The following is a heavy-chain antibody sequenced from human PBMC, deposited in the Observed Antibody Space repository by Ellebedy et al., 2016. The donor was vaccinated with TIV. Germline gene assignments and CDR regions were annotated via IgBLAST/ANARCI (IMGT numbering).Heavy chain of an antibody. V-gene: IGHV3-30*18. CDR2: VSPDGGFE. D-gene: IGHD1-26*01. CDR3: AKDRGSGTSRYYSSMDV. Sequence: PGGSLRLSCTASGFTFHGSAMHWVRQAPGKGLEWVAFVSPDGGFEFYGDAVRGRFSISRDNSKTTLYLQMNSLRGDDTAVFYCAKDRGSGTSRYYSSMDVWGQGTSVSVSS. CDR1: GFTFHGSA. J-gene: IGHJ6*03.